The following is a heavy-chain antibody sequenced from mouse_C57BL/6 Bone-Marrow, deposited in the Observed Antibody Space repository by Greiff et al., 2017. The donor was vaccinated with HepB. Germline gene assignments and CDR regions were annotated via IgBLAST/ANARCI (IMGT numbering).Heavy chain of an antibody. CDR3: TRAITTVVDWYFDV. J-gene: IGHJ1*03. Sequence: QVQLQQSGAELVRPGASVTLSCKASGYTFTDYEMHWVKQTPVHGLEWIGAIDPETGGTAYNQKFKGKAILTADKSSSTAYMELRSLTSEDSAVYYCTRAITTVVDWYFDVWGTGTTVTVSS. CDR2: IDPETGGT. D-gene: IGHD1-1*01. CDR1: GYTFTDYE. V-gene: IGHV1-15*01.